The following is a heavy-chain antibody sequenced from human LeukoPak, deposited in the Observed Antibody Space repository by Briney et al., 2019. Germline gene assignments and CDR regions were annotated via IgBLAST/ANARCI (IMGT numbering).Heavy chain of an antibody. J-gene: IGHJ4*02. CDR3: ARPREEYSSSPFDY. CDR1: GFTFSDYY. V-gene: IGHV3-11*04. Sequence: GGSLRLSCAASGFTFSDYYMSWIRQAPGKGLEWVSYISSSGSTIYYADSVKGRFTISRDNAKNSLYLQMNSLRAEDTAVYYCARPREEYSSSPFDYWGQGTLVTVSS. CDR2: ISSSGSTI. D-gene: IGHD6-6*01.